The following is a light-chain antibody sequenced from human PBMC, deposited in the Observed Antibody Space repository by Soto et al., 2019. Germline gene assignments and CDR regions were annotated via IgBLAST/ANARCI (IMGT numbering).Light chain of an antibody. J-gene: IGKJ2*02. CDR1: QSISTW. V-gene: IGKV1-5*03. Sequence: DIQMTQSPSTLSASVGDRVTITCRASQSISTWLAWYQHKPGKAPKLLIYQASSLEGGVQSRFSGSGSGTEFTLTISSLQPDDFETYYCQQYITYSRTFGQGTKVETK. CDR3: QQYITYSRT. CDR2: QAS.